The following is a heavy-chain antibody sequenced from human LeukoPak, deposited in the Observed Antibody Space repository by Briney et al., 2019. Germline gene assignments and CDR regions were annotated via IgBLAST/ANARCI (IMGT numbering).Heavy chain of an antibody. CDR1: GFTFSSYG. CDR2: IKQDGSNK. D-gene: IGHD3-22*01. Sequence: GGSLRLSCPASGFTFSSYGMGWVRQAPGKGLEWVANIKQDGSNKDYVDSVKGRFTISRDNTKNSIYLQMSSRSAEDTAVYYCGRSQWLPYDAIDIWGQGTMVTVSS. J-gene: IGHJ3*02. CDR3: GRSQWLPYDAIDI. V-gene: IGHV3-7*02.